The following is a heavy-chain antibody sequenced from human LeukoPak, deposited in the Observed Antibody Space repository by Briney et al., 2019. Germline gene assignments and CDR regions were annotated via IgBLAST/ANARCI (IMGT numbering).Heavy chain of an antibody. J-gene: IGHJ4*02. D-gene: IGHD2-2*01. CDR1: GGSISSSSYY. CDR2: IYYSGST. V-gene: IGHV4-39*07. CDR3: ARYCSSTSCYEEGDY. Sequence: SETLSLTCTVSGGSISSSSYYWGWIRQPPGKGLEWIGSIYYSGSTYYNPSLKSRVTMSVDTSKNQFSLKLSSVTAADTAVYYCARYCSSTSCYEEGDYWGQGTLVTVSS.